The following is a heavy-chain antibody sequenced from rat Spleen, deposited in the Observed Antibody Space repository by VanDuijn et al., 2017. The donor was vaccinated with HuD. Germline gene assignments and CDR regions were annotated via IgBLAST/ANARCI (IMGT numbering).Heavy chain of an antibody. J-gene: IGHJ2*01. CDR2: ISYDGSST. CDR1: GFTFSDYY. CDR3: ARSVFDY. V-gene: IGHV5-29*01. Sequence: EVQLVESDGGLVQPGRSLKLSCAASGFTFSDYYMAWVRQAPTKGLEWVASISYDGSSTYYRDSVKGRFTISRDNVKSTLYLQMDSLRSEDTATYYCARSVFDYWGQGVMVTVSS.